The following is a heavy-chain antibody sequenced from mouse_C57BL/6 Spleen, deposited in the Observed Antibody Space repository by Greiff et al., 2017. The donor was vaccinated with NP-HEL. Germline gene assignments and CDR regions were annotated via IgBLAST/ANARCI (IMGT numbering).Heavy chain of an antibody. Sequence: VQLQQSGAELVRPGTSVKVSCKASGYAFTNYLIEWVKQRPGQGLEWIGVINPGSGGTNYNEKFKGKATLTADKSSSTAYMQLSSLTSEDSAVYFCARHPYYSNYGWYFDVWGTGTTVTVSS. D-gene: IGHD2-5*01. J-gene: IGHJ1*03. CDR1: GYAFTNYL. CDR3: ARHPYYSNYGWYFDV. CDR2: INPGSGGT. V-gene: IGHV1-54*01.